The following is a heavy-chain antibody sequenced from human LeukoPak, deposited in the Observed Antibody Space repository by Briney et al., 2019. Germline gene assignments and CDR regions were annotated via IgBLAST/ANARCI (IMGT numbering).Heavy chain of an antibody. J-gene: IGHJ4*02. V-gene: IGHV1-2*02. CDR3: ARANFLYCSSTTCLFDY. D-gene: IGHD2-2*01. Sequence: APVKVSCKASGSTFTPYYLHCVRQARGQSLEWMGWINPNRGVTHYTQTLQRRVTMTRHTSISTAHMEMSRLRSDDTAVYYCARANFLYCSSTTCLFDYWGEGTLVTVSS. CDR2: INPNRGVT. CDR1: GSTFTPYY.